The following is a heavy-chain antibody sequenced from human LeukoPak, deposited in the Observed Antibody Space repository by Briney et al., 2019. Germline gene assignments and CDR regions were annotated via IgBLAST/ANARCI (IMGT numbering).Heavy chain of an antibody. V-gene: IGHV4-59*01. CDR1: GGSISTYY. J-gene: IGHJ4*02. CDR3: ARGGGYASPIGY. D-gene: IGHD5-12*01. CDR2: IYHSGST. Sequence: PSETLSLTCTLSGGSISTYYWSWIRQPPGKGLEWIGYIYHSGSTNYNPSLKSPVTLSVDTSKNQFFLKLGSLTAADTAVYYCARGGGYASPIGYWGQGALVTVSS.